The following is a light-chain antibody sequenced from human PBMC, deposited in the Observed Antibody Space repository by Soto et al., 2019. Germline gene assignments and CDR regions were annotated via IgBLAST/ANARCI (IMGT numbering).Light chain of an antibody. J-gene: IGKJ4*01. CDR1: QSVSSN. CDR2: GAS. Sequence: DIVMTQSPATLSVSPGERATLSCRASQSVSSNLAWYQQKPGQAPRLLIYGASTRATGIPARFSGSGSGTEFTLTISSLQPEDFATYYCLQHNSYPLTFGGGTQGGYQ. V-gene: IGKV3-15*01. CDR3: LQHNSYPLT.